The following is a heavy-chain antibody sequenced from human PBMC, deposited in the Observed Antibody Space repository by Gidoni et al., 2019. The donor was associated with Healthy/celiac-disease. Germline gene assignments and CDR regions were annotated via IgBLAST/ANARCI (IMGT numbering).Heavy chain of an antibody. V-gene: IGHV1-46*01. Sequence: QVQLVQSGAEVKKPGASVKVSCKASGYPFTSYYMPWVRQAPGQGLEWMGIINPSGGSTSYAQKFQGRVTMTRDTSTSTVYMELSSLRSEDTAVYYCARDLGGYSGYDLLADYYYGMDVWGQGTTVTVSS. CDR1: GYPFTSYY. J-gene: IGHJ6*02. D-gene: IGHD5-12*01. CDR3: ARDLGGYSGYDLLADYYYGMDV. CDR2: INPSGGST.